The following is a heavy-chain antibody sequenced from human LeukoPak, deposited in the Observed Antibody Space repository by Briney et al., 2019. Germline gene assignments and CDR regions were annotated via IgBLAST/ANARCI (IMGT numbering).Heavy chain of an antibody. J-gene: IGHJ4*02. CDR1: GFTFSSYA. D-gene: IGHD3-22*01. Sequence: PGGSLRLSCAASGFTFSSYAMHWVRQAPGKGLEWVAVISYDGSNKYYADSVKGRFTISRDNSKNTLYLQMNSLRAEDTAVYYCARDPDDSSGYLPHYWGRGTLVTVSS. CDR3: ARDPDDSSGYLPHY. CDR2: ISYDGSNK. V-gene: IGHV3-30-3*01.